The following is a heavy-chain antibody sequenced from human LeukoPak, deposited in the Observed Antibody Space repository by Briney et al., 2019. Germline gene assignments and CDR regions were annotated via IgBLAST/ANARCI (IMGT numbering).Heavy chain of an antibody. CDR3: ARGLYSSGWTSNYYYYGMDV. CDR2: INHSGST. J-gene: IGHJ6*02. Sequence: KPSETLSLTCAAYGGSFSGYYWSWIRQPPGKGLEWIGEINHSGSTNYNPSLKSRVTISVDTSKNQFSLKLSSVTAADTAVYYCARGLYSSGWTSNYYYYGMDVWGQGTTVTVSS. V-gene: IGHV4-34*01. CDR1: GGSFSGYY. D-gene: IGHD6-19*01.